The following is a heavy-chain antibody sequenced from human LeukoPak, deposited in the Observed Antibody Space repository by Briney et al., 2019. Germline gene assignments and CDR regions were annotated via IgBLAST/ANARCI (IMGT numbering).Heavy chain of an antibody. CDR2: ISSSSSYI. V-gene: IGHV3-21*01. Sequence: GGSLRLSCAASGFTFSSYSMNWVRQAPGKGLEWVSSISSSSSYIYYADSVKGRFTISRDNAKNSLYLQMNSLRAEDTAVYYCARNVGYSSSWWSLDYWGQGTLLTVSS. D-gene: IGHD6-13*01. CDR3: ARNVGYSSSWWSLDY. CDR1: GFTFSSYS. J-gene: IGHJ4*02.